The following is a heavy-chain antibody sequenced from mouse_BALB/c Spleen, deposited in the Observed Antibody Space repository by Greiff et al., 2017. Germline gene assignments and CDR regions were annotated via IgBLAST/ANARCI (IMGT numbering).Heavy chain of an antibody. D-gene: IGHD2-4*01. V-gene: IGHV5-6-5*01. CDR3: ARITTEYAMDY. Sequence: EVQLVESGGGLVKPGGSLKLSCAASGFTFSSYAMSWVRQTPEKRLEWVASISSGGSTYYPDSVKGRFTISRDNARNILYLQMSSLRSEDTAMYYCARITTEYAMDYWGQGTSVTVSS. CDR1: GFTFSSYA. CDR2: ISSGGST. J-gene: IGHJ4*01.